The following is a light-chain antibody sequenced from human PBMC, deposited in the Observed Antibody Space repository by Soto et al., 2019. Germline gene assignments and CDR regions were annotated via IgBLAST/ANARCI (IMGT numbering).Light chain of an antibody. Sequence: QSVLTQPASVSGSPGQSITISCTGASSDVGSFDYVSWYQQHPGKAPKLILYDVGNRPSGVSYRFSGSKSDNTASLTISGLQAEDEADYFCSSYTTPSPWVFGTGTKLTVL. CDR2: DVG. V-gene: IGLV2-14*01. CDR1: SSDVGSFDY. CDR3: SSYTTPSPWV. J-gene: IGLJ1*01.